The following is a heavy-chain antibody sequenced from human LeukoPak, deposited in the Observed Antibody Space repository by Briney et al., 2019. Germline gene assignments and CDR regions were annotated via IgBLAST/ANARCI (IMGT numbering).Heavy chain of an antibody. CDR1: GFTFDDYA. Sequence: GRSLRLSCAASGFTFDDYAMHWVRQAPGKGLEWVSGISWNSGSIGYADSVKGRFTISRDNSKNTLCLQMNSLRAEDTAVYYCAKDLPEYSFGRMFDYWGQGTLVTVSS. CDR3: AKDLPEYSFGRMFDY. D-gene: IGHD5-18*01. J-gene: IGHJ4*02. CDR2: ISWNSGSI. V-gene: IGHV3-9*01.